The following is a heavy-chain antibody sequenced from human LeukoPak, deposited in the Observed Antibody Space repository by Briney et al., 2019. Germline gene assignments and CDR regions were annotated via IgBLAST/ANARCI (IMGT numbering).Heavy chain of an antibody. D-gene: IGHD2-21*02. J-gene: IGHJ4*02. CDR3: ARVNCARDCSLDY. CDR1: GYTFTGYF. Sequence: ASVKVSCKASGYTFTGYFIHWVRQAPGQGLEWMGSINPNTGDTNYAQSFQGRVTMDTSINLAYMVLSRLKPDDTATYYCARVNCARDCSLDYWGQGTLVTISS. CDR2: INPNTGDT. V-gene: IGHV1-2*02.